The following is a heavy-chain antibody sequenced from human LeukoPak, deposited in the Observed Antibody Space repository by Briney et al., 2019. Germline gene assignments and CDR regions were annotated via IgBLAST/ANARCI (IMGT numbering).Heavy chain of an antibody. V-gene: IGHV3-66*01. J-gene: IGHJ4*02. CDR3: VYGDFVRTVNYFDY. CDR1: GFTVSSSY. Sequence: GGSLRLSCAASGFTVSSSYMSWVRQAPGKGLEWVSVIYSGGSTYYADSVKGRFTISRDNSKNSLFLQMTSLRAEDTALYYCVYGDFVRTVNYFDYWGQGTLVTVSS. D-gene: IGHD4-17*01. CDR2: IYSGGST.